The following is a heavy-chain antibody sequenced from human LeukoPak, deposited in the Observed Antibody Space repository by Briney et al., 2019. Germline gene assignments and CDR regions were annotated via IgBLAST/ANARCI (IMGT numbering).Heavy chain of an antibody. CDR2: IILILGIA. CDR1: GGTFSSYA. Sequence: ASVKVSCKASGGTFSSYAISWVRQAPGQGLEWMGRIILILGIANYAQKFQGRVTITADKSTSTAYMELSSLRSEDTAVYYCATLEVVTRGGDYWGQGTLVTVSS. V-gene: IGHV1-69*04. J-gene: IGHJ4*02. D-gene: IGHD3-22*01. CDR3: ATLEVVTRGGDY.